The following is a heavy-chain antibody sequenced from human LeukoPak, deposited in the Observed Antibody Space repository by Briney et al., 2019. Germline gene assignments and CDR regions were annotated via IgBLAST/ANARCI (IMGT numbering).Heavy chain of an antibody. Sequence: PSETLSLTCTVSGGSISSYYWSWIRQPAGKGLEWIGRIYTSGSTNYNPSLKSRATISVDKSKNQFSLKLSSVTAADTAVYYCARGIPNWGSEVDYFDFWGQGTLVTVSS. CDR1: GGSISSYY. V-gene: IGHV4-4*07. CDR2: IYTSGST. CDR3: ARGIPNWGSEVDYFDF. D-gene: IGHD7-27*01. J-gene: IGHJ4*02.